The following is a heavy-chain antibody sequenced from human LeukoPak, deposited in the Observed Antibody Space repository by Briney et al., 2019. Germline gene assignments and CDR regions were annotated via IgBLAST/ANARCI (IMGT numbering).Heavy chain of an antibody. J-gene: IGHJ1*01. V-gene: IGHV4-59*01. D-gene: IGHD2-15*01. CDR3: ARVRDCSGGSCYSED. Sequence: PSEALTLTCTVSGGSISSYYWSWIRQPPGKGLEWIGYIYYSGSTNYNPSLKSRVTISVDTSKNQFSLKLSSVTAADTAVYYCARVRDCSGGSCYSEDWGPGNLCSVSS. CDR2: IYYSGST. CDR1: GGSISSYY.